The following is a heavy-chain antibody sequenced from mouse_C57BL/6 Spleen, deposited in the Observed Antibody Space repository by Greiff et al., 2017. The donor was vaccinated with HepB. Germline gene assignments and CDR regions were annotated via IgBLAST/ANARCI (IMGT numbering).Heavy chain of an antibody. V-gene: IGHV14-3*01. Sequence: VQLKESVAELVRPGASVKLSCTASGFNIKNTYMHWVKQRPEQGLEWIGRIDPANGNTKYAPKFQGKATITADTSSNTAYLQLSSLTSEDTAIYYCARSDDGYYVDYAMDYWGQGTSVTVSS. CDR1: GFNIKNTY. CDR3: ARSDDGYYVDYAMDY. CDR2: IDPANGNT. J-gene: IGHJ4*01. D-gene: IGHD2-3*01.